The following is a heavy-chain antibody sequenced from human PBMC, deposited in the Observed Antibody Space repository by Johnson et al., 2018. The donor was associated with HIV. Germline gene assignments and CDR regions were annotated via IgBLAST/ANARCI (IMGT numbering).Heavy chain of an antibody. CDR2: IFSVGDV. D-gene: IGHD6-6*01. CDR3: ARGGQLVAFDI. CDR1: GITVGTNY. V-gene: IGHV3-66*02. Sequence: VQLVESGGGLVQPGGSLRLSCAASGITVGTNYMSWVRQAPGKGLEWVSVIFSVGDVYYADSVKGRFTISRDNSKNMVYLQMNSLRAEDTAVYYCARGGQLVAFDIWGQGTIVTVSS. J-gene: IGHJ3*02.